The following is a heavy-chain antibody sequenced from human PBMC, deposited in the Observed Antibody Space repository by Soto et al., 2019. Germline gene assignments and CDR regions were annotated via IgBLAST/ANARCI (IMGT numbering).Heavy chain of an antibody. Sequence: GGSLRLSCAAAGFTFSSYGMHWVRQAPGKGLEWVAVIWYDGSNKYYADSVKGRFTISRDNSKNTLYLQMNSLRAEDTAVYYCAREGIAAAGTGTGIDYWGQGTLVTVSS. V-gene: IGHV3-33*01. D-gene: IGHD6-13*01. CDR2: IWYDGSNK. J-gene: IGHJ4*02. CDR3: AREGIAAAGTGTGIDY. CDR1: GFTFSSYG.